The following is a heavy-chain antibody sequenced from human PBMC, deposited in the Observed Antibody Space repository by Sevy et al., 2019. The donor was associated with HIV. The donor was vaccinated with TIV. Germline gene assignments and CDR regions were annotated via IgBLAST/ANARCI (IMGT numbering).Heavy chain of an antibody. D-gene: IGHD6-13*01. J-gene: IGHJ1*01. V-gene: IGHV4-4*02. CDR2: IYHSGST. Sequence: SETLSLTCAVSGGSISSSNWWSRVRQPPGKGLEWIGEIYHSGSTNYNPSLKSRVTISVDKSKNQFSLKLSSVTAADTAVYYCASFYSSSWYPRGYFQHWGQGTLVTVSS. CDR3: ASFYSSSWYPRGYFQH. CDR1: GGSISSSNW.